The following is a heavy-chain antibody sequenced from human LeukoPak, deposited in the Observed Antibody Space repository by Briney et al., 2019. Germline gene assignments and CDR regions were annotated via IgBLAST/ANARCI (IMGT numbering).Heavy chain of an antibody. CDR1: GFTFSSYW. D-gene: IGHD5-18*01. CDR2: IKQDGSEK. CDR3: ARDRRGGNSYFDY. V-gene: IGHV3-7*01. J-gene: IGHJ4*02. Sequence: GGSLRLSCAASGFTFSSYWMSWVRQAPGKGLEWVANIKQDGSEKYYVDSVKGRFTISRDNAKNSLYLQMNSLRAEDTAVYYCARDRRGGNSYFDYWGQGTLVTVSS.